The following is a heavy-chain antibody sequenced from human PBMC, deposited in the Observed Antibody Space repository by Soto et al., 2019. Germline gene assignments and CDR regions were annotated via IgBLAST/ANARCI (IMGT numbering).Heavy chain of an antibody. J-gene: IGHJ4*02. Sequence: SETLSLTCAVSGYSISSGYYWGWIRQPPGKGLEWIGSIYHSGSTYYNPSLKSRVTISVDTSKNQFSLKLSSVTAADTAVYYCARKAYCGGDCYFDYWGQGTLVTVSS. CDR3: ARKAYCGGDCYFDY. CDR2: IYHSGST. D-gene: IGHD2-21*02. V-gene: IGHV4-38-2*01. CDR1: GYSISSGYY.